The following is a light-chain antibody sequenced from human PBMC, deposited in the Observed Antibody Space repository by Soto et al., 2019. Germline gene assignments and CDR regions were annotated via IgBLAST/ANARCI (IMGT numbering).Light chain of an antibody. CDR1: QSVSNY. CDR3: QLHTA. V-gene: IGKV3-11*01. J-gene: IGKJ1*01. CDR2: DAS. Sequence: EIVLTQSPATLSLSPGERVRLSCRASQSVSNYLAWYQQKPGQAPRLLIYDASNRATGIPARFSGSGSGTDFTLTISRLEPEDFAVYYCQLHTAFGQGTKVDIK.